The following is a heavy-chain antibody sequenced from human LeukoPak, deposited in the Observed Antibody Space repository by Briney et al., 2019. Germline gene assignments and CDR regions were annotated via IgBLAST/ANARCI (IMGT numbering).Heavy chain of an antibody. CDR3: ARYYGSGRGYYGLDV. CDR1: GFTFSTYG. D-gene: IGHD3-10*01. Sequence: GRSLRLSCEASGFTFSTYGMHWVRQAPGEGLEWIILIPYDGSNKYYADSVKGRFTISRDNSKNTLYLQMNSLRAEDTAVYYCARYYGSGRGYYGLDVWGQGTTVTVFS. J-gene: IGHJ6*02. V-gene: IGHV3-30*03. CDR2: IPYDGSNK.